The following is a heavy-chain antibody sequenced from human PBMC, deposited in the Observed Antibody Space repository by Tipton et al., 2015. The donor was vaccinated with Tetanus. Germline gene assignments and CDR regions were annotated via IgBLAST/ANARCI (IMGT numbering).Heavy chain of an antibody. CDR1: GFTFRSYG. V-gene: IGHV3-33*01. CDR3: ARELDCSGGGCYSYGLDV. CDR2: LWFDGGDE. Sequence: SLRLSCKGSGFTFRSYGMHWVRQAPGKGLEWVAVLWFDGGDEYYADSVKGRFTISRDNSKNTVYLQMNSLRAEDTAVYYCARELDCSGGGCYSYGLDVWGQGTTVTVSS. J-gene: IGHJ6*02. D-gene: IGHD2-15*01.